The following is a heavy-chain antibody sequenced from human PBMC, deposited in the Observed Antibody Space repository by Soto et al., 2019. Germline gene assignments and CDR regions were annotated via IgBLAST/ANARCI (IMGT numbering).Heavy chain of an antibody. CDR3: ARGLQAVRGVPYYFDY. CDR2: INHSGST. CDR1: GGSFSGYY. Sequence: PSETLSLTCAVYGGSFSGYYWSWIRQPPGKGLEWIGEINHSGSTNYNPSLKSRVTISVDTSKNQFSLKLSSVTAADTAVYYCARGLQAVRGVPYYFDYWGQGTLVTVSS. V-gene: IGHV4-34*01. D-gene: IGHD3-10*01. J-gene: IGHJ4*02.